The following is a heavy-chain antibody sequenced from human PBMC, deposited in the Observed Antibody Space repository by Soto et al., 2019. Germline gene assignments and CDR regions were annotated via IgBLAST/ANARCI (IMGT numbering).Heavy chain of an antibody. J-gene: IGHJ5*02. CDR2: IIPIFGTA. CDR3: ARDLHGCSSTSCPFDL. V-gene: IGHV1-69*06. Sequence: SVKGSCEASGGTFSSYAISWVRQAPGQGLEWMGGIIPIFGTANYAQKFQGRVTITADKSTSTAYMELSSLRSEDTAVYYCARDLHGCSSTSCPFDLWAQGPLVTVSS. CDR1: GGTFSSYA. D-gene: IGHD2-2*01.